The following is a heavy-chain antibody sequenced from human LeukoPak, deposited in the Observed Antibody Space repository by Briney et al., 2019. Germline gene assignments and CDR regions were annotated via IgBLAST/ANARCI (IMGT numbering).Heavy chain of an antibody. Sequence: ASVKVSCKASGYTFTGYYMHWVRQAPGQGLEWMGWISPNSGGTNYAQKFQGRVTMTRDTSISTAYMELSRLRSDDTAVYYCARDGAAAASGTWAWGQGTLVTVSS. J-gene: IGHJ5*02. V-gene: IGHV1-2*02. D-gene: IGHD6-13*01. CDR3: ARDGAAAASGTWA. CDR1: GYTFTGYY. CDR2: ISPNSGGT.